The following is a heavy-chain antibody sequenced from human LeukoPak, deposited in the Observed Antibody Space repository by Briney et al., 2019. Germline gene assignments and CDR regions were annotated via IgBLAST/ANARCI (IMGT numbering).Heavy chain of an antibody. CDR3: AKVEGGMVRGVIIAP. V-gene: IGHV3-30*02. J-gene: IGHJ4*02. CDR2: IRYDGSNK. Sequence: GGSLRLSCAASGFTFSSYGMHWARQAPGKGLEWVAFIRYDGSNKYYADSVKGRFTISRDNSKNTLYLQMNSLRAEDTAVYYCAKVEGGMVRGVIIAPWGQGTLVTVSS. D-gene: IGHD3-10*01. CDR1: GFTFSSYG.